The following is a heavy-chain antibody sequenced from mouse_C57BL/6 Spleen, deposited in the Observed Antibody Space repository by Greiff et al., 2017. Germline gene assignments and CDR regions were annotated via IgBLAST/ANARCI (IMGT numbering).Heavy chain of an antibody. CDR1: GYSFTGYY. Sequence: VQLQQSGPELVKPGASVKISCKASGYSFTGYYMNWVKQSPEKSLEWIGEINPSTGGTTYNQKFKAKATLTVDKSSSTAYMQLKSLTSEDSAVYYCAPYYYGGSYWYFDVWGTGTTVTVSS. J-gene: IGHJ1*03. V-gene: IGHV1-42*01. CDR3: APYYYGGSYWYFDV. CDR2: INPSTGGT. D-gene: IGHD1-1*01.